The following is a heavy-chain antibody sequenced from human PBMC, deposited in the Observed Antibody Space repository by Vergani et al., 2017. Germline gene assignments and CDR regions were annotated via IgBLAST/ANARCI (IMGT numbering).Heavy chain of an antibody. CDR2: IIPIFGTA. V-gene: IGHV1-69*01. D-gene: IGHD3-22*01. CDR3: ARASKGYYYDSSGYYPRDY. Sequence: QVQLVQSGAEVKKPGSSVKVSCKASGGTFSSYAISWVRQAPGQGLEWMGGIIPIFGTANYAQKFQGRVTITADESTSTAYMELSSLRSEDTAVYYCARASKGYYYDSSGYYPRDYWGQGTLVTVSS. J-gene: IGHJ4*02. CDR1: GGTFSSYA.